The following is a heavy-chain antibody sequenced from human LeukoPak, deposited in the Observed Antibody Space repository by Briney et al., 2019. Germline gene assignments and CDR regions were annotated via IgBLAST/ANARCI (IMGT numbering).Heavy chain of an antibody. D-gene: IGHD2-21*02. Sequence: ASVKVPCKASGYTFTDSYMHWVRQAPGQGLECVGRINPNSGGTNYAQKFQGRVTMTRDTSTSTAYMELSGLRYDDTAVYYCVREYCGGDCYPWNWGQGTLVTVSS. CDR3: VREYCGGDCYPWN. J-gene: IGHJ4*02. CDR2: INPNSGGT. CDR1: GYTFTDSY. V-gene: IGHV1-2*06.